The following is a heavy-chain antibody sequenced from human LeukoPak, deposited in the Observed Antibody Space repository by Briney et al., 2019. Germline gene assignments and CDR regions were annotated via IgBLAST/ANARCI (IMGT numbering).Heavy chain of an antibody. CDR3: ARGLTSGYYGHYYMDV. D-gene: IGHD3-22*01. CDR1: GGSISSYY. Sequence: SETLSLTCTVSGGSISSYYWSWIRQPAGKGLEWIGRIYTSGSTNYNPSLKSRVIISLDTSKNQFSLKLSSVTAADTAVYYCARGLTSGYYGHYYMDVWGKGTTVTVSS. J-gene: IGHJ6*03. CDR2: IYTSGST. V-gene: IGHV4-4*07.